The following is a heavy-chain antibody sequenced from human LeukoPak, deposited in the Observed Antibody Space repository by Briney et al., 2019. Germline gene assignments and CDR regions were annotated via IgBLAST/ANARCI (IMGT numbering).Heavy chain of an antibody. CDR2: IFYSGST. CDR3: AREALLRTGFDY. Sequence: NPSQTLSLTRTVSGGSISSGDYYWSWIRQPPGKGLEWIGYIFYSGSTYYNPSLKSRLTISVDTSMNQFSLKLSSVTAADTAVYYCAREALLRTGFDYWGQGTLVTVSS. V-gene: IGHV4-30-4*08. CDR1: GGSISSGDYY. J-gene: IGHJ4*02.